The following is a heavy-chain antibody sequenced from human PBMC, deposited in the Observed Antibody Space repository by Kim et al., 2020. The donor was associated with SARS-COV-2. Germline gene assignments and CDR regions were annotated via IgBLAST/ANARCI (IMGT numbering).Heavy chain of an antibody. CDR2: ISGGGGST. CDR3: AKDSGYCTTTDCPGYFD. Sequence: GGSLRLSCAASGFTFNNYAMSWVRQAPGKGLEWVSTISGGGGSTYYVDSVKGRFTISRDNSKNTLYLQMSSLRADDTAVYYCAKDSGYCTTTDCPGYFD. J-gene: IGHJ4*01. D-gene: IGHD2-2*03. V-gene: IGHV3-23*01. CDR1: GFTFNNYA.